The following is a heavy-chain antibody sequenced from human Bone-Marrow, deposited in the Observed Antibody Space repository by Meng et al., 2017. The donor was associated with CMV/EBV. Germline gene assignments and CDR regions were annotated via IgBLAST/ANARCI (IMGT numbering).Heavy chain of an antibody. CDR3: AELTMIEDYYGMDV. V-gene: IGHV4-59*01. CDR2: IYYSGST. J-gene: IGHJ6*02. CDR1: GGSISSYY. Sequence: GSLRLSCTVSGGSISSYYWSWIRQPPGKGLEWIGYIYYSGSTNYNPSLKSRVTISVDTSKNQFSLKLSSVTAADTAVYYCAELTMIEDYYGMDVWGQGTTVTVSS. D-gene: IGHD3-22*01.